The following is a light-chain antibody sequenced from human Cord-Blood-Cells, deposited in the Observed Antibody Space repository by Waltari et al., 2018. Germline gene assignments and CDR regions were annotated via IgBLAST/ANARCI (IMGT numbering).Light chain of an antibody. J-gene: IGLJ2*01. CDR3: SSYTSSSTLV. CDR2: DVS. CDR1: SSDVGGYNY. V-gene: IGLV2-14*01. Sequence: QYALTQPASVSGSPGQSITISCTGTSSDVGGYNYVSWYQQHPGKAPKLMIYDVSNRPSGVFNRFSGSKSGNTASLTISGLQAEDEAEYYCSSYTSSSTLVFGGGTKLTVL.